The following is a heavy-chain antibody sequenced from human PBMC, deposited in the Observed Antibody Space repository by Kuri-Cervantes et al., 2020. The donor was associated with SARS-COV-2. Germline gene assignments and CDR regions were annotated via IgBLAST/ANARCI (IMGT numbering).Heavy chain of an antibody. CDR1: GYTLTELS. D-gene: IGHD1-26*01. V-gene: IGHV1-24*01. CDR2: FDPEYGET. Sequence: ASVKVSCKVSGYTLTELSMHWVRLAPGKGLVWMGGFDPEYGETTYAQIFQGRVTMTEDTSTDTTYMALSSLTSDDTALYYCAKDIGGRLRGWDSGSPLGFDIWGQGTMVTVSS. CDR3: AKDIGGRLRGWDSGSPLGFDI. J-gene: IGHJ3*02.